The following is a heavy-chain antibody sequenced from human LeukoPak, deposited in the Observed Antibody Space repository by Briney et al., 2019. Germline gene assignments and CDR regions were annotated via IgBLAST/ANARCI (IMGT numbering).Heavy chain of an antibody. CDR1: GDSISSSSSY. D-gene: IGHD6-13*01. CDR2: IYTSGST. J-gene: IGHJ4*02. Sequence: SETLSLTCTVSGDSISSSSSYWGWIRQPAGKGLEWIGRIYTSGSTNYNPSLKSRVTISVDTSKNQFSLKLSSVTAADTAVYYCARSPRAEWYSSRPRGYYFDYWGQGTLVTVSS. CDR3: ARSPRAEWYSSRPRGYYFDY. V-gene: IGHV4-61*02.